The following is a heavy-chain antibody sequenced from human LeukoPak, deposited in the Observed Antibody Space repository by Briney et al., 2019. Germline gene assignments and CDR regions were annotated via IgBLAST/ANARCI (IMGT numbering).Heavy chain of an antibody. D-gene: IGHD4-23*01. Sequence: SETLSLTCTISGGSISSYYWSWIRQPPGKGLEWIGYVYYRGTTNYNPSLKSRVTISVDTSKNQFSPTLNSVTAADTAVYYCARDLEHGGNSIWYFDLWGRGTLVTVSS. V-gene: IGHV4-59*01. CDR2: VYYRGTT. J-gene: IGHJ2*01. CDR1: GGSISSYY. CDR3: ARDLEHGGNSIWYFDL.